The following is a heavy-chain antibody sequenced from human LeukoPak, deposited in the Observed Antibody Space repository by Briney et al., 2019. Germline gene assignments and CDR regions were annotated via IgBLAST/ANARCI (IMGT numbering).Heavy chain of an antibody. J-gene: IGHJ4*02. Sequence: GSLRLSCAASGFTVSSNYMSWVRQAPGKGLEWVSVIYSGGSTYYADSVKGRFTISRDNSKNTLYLQMNSLRAEDTAVYYCARGAHPVRGVSFDYWGQGTLVTVSS. D-gene: IGHD3-10*01. V-gene: IGHV3-53*01. CDR1: GFTVSSNY. CDR2: IYSGGST. CDR3: ARGAHPVRGVSFDY.